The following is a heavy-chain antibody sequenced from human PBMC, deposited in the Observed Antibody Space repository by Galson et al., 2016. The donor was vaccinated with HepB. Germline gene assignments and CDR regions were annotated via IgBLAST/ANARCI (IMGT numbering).Heavy chain of an antibody. CDR3: ARSPYDYVWGSDRYTAAAFDV. V-gene: IGHV1-2*04. CDR2: INPNSGAT. Sequence: SVKVSCKASGYTFAAYSIHWVRQVPGQGLEWMGRINPNSGATNYAQKFQGLVTMTSDTPISTAYMELYRLRADDTALYFCARSPYDYVWGSDRYTAAAFDVWGQGTEVTVSS. CDR1: GYTFAAYS. D-gene: IGHD3-16*02. J-gene: IGHJ3*01.